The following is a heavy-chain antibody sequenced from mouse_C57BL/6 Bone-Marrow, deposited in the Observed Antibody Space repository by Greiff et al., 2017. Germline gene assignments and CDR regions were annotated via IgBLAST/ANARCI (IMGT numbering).Heavy chain of an antibody. CDR2: INPSTGGT. CDR1: GYSFTGYY. V-gene: IGHV1-42*01. Sequence: VQLQQSGPELVKPGASVKISCKASGYSFTGYYMNWVKQSPETSLEWIGAINPSTGGTTYNQTFKAKATLTVDKSSSTAYMQLKSLTSEYSAVYYCAKAHYYGLDDWGKGTTLTVSS. CDR3: AKAHYYGLDD. D-gene: IGHD1-1*01. J-gene: IGHJ2*01.